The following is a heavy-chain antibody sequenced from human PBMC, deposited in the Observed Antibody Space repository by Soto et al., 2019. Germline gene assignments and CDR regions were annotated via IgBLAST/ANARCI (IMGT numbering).Heavy chain of an antibody. J-gene: IGHJ1*01. CDR2: IIPSGGST. Sequence: GASVKVSCKASGYTFINYHMHWVRQAPGQGLEWMGIIIPSGGSTNYAQKFQGRVTMTRNTSTSTVYMGLSSLTSEDTAVYFCTRAQEILPKYWGQGTQVTVSS. D-gene: IGHD1-26*01. V-gene: IGHV1-46*03. CDR3: TRAQEILPKY. CDR1: GYTFINYH.